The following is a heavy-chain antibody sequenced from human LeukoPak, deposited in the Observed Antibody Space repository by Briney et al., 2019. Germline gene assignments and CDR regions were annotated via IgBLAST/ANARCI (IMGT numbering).Heavy chain of an antibody. CDR3: AYQREDYYDSSGLFDY. CDR2: ISGSGGST. V-gene: IGHV3-23*01. D-gene: IGHD3-22*01. J-gene: IGHJ4*02. Sequence: GGSLRLSCAASGFTFSSYAMSWVRQAPGKGLEWASAISGSGGSTYYADSVKGRFTISRDNSKNTLYLQMNSLRAEDTAVYYCAYQREDYYDSSGLFDYWGQGTLVTVSS. CDR1: GFTFSSYA.